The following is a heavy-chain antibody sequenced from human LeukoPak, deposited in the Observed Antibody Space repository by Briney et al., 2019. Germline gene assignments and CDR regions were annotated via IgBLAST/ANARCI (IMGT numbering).Heavy chain of an antibody. CDR3: ARERGPSQYFPFDY. CDR1: GYTFTSYG. Sequence: VSVKVSCKASGYTFTSYGISWVRQAPGQGLEWMGWISAYNGNTNYAQKLQGRVTMTTDTSTSTAYMELRSLRSDDTAVYYCARERGPSQYFPFDYWGQGTLVTVSS. J-gene: IGHJ4*02. V-gene: IGHV1-18*04. CDR2: ISAYNGNT. D-gene: IGHD2/OR15-2a*01.